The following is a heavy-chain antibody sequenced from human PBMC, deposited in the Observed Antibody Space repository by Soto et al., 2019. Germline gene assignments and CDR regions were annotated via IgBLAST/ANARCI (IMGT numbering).Heavy chain of an antibody. J-gene: IGHJ4*02. D-gene: IGHD5-18*01. CDR1: GGSFSGYY. V-gene: IGHV4-34*01. CDR3: ARDIAGYSYGPGFDY. CDR2: INHSGST. Sequence: SETLSLTCADYGGSFSGYYWSWIRQPPGKGLEWIGEINHSGSTNYNPSLKSRVTISVDTSKNQFSLKLSSVTAADTAVYYCARDIAGYSYGPGFDYWGQGTLVTVSS.